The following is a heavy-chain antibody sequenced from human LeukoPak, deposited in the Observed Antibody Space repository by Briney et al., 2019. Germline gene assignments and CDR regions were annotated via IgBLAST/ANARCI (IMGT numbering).Heavy chain of an antibody. V-gene: IGHV3-23*01. Sequence: GGSLRLSCAASGFTFSDYYMSWIRQAPRKGLEWVSAISGSGGSTYYADSVKGRFTISRDNSKNTLYLQMNSLRAEDTAVYYCAKAKNRVATVFVYWGQGTLVTVSS. J-gene: IGHJ4*02. CDR2: ISGSGGST. CDR1: GFTFSDYY. CDR3: AKAKNRVATVFVY. D-gene: IGHD5-12*01.